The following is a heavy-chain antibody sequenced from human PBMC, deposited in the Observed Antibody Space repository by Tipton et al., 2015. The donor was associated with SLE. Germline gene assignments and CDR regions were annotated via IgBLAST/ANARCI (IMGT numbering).Heavy chain of an antibody. CDR2: IWYDGTNL. J-gene: IGHJ4*02. V-gene: IGHV3-33*01. CDR1: GFTFSGYG. CDR3: ATKAYDY. Sequence: SGFTFSGYGMHWVRQAPGKGLEWVAVIWYDGTNLYYADSVKGRFTISRDNSKNTLYLQMSSLRVEDTAVYYCATKAYDYWGQGTLVTVSS.